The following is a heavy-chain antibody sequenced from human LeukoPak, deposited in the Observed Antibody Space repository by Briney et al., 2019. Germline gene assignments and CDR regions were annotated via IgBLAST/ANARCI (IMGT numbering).Heavy chain of an antibody. D-gene: IGHD4-17*01. CDR1: GFTFSSYS. Sequence: PGGSLRLSCAASGFTFSSYSMNWVRQAPGKGLEWVSSISSSSSYIYYADSVKGRFTISRDNAKNSLYLQLNSLRAEDTAVYYCARNSFGSYGDLDYWGQGTLVTVSS. CDR3: ARNSFGSYGDLDY. J-gene: IGHJ4*02. V-gene: IGHV3-21*04. CDR2: ISSSSSYI.